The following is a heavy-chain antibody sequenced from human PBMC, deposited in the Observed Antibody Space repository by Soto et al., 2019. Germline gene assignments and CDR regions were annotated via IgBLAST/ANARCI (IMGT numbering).Heavy chain of an antibody. V-gene: IGHV5-51*01. CDR2: IYPGDSET. Sequence: PGESLKISCEASGYSFTSYWIAWVRQMPGKGLDWVGIIYPGDSETRYSPSFQGQVTISADKSISSAYLQWSSLKASDTAMYYCARSQSSSWYERWFDPWGQGTLVTVSS. CDR3: ARSQSSSWYERWFDP. J-gene: IGHJ5*02. D-gene: IGHD6-13*01. CDR1: GYSFTSYW.